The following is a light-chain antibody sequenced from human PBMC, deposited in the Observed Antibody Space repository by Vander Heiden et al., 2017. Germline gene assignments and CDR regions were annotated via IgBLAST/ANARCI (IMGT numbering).Light chain of an antibody. Sequence: DLQMTQSPSSPSASVGDRATITCRARQGVRNDFGWYQQNQGKAPKLLIFATSRLQSGVPSRVSGSGTRTDFTLTSSSLQAEDFATYYWLQYKSFPLTFGGGTKVEIK. V-gene: IGKV1-17*01. CDR2: ATS. CDR3: LQYKSFPLT. J-gene: IGKJ4*01. CDR1: QGVRND.